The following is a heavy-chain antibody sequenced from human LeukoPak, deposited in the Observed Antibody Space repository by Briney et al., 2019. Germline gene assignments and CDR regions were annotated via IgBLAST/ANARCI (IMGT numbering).Heavy chain of an antibody. CDR3: AKDRSYGNWYRDFDS. V-gene: IGHV3-23*01. D-gene: IGHD6-13*01. CDR2: ISSSGEST. CDR1: GFTFSSYA. Sequence: QTGGSLRLSCAASGFTFSSYAMIWVRQAPGKGLEWVSVISSSGESTFYADSVQGRFTVSRDNSKNTVYLQMDSLRAEDTALYYCAKDRSYGNWYRDFDSWGQGTLVTVSS. J-gene: IGHJ4*02.